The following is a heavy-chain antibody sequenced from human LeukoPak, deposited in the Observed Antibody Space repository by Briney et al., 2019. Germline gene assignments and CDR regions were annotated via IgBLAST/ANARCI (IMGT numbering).Heavy chain of an antibody. J-gene: IGHJ6*03. Sequence: GGSLRLSCAASGFTFSSFWMIWVRQTPGKGLEWVANIKQDGSEKYYVESVKGRFTISRDNAKNSLYLQMNSLRAEDTAVYYCARAGSGYDSTSHYFYYMDVWGKGTTVTVSS. CDR1: GFTFSSFW. D-gene: IGHD5-12*01. CDR3: ARAGSGYDSTSHYFYYMDV. CDR2: IKQDGSEK. V-gene: IGHV3-7*01.